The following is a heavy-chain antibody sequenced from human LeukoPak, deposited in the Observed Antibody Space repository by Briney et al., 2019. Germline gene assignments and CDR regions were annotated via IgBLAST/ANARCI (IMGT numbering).Heavy chain of an antibody. V-gene: IGHV3-11*04. CDR2: ISSSGSTI. CDR1: GFTFSDYY. D-gene: IGHD2/OR15-2a*01. Sequence: GGSLRLSCAASGFTFSDYYMSWIRQAPGKGLEWVSYISSSGSTIYYADSVKGRFTISRDNAKNSLYLQMNSLRAEDTAVYYCARVFTPYFPYYYYYMDVWGKGTTVTISS. J-gene: IGHJ6*03. CDR3: ARVFTPYFPYYYYYMDV.